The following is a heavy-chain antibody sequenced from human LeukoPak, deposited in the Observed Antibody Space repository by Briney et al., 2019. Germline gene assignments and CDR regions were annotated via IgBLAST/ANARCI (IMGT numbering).Heavy chain of an antibody. CDR3: ASSRRPGSTAEYYYYYYGMDV. CDR2: IIPIFGIA. CDR1: GGTFSSYA. D-gene: IGHD6-13*01. V-gene: IGHV1-69*04. Sequence: SVKASCKASGGTFSSYAISWVRQAPGQGLEWMGRIIPIFGIANYAQKFQGRVTITADKSTSTANMELSSLRSEDTAVYYCASSRRPGSTAEYYYYYYGMDVWGQGTTVTVSS. J-gene: IGHJ6*02.